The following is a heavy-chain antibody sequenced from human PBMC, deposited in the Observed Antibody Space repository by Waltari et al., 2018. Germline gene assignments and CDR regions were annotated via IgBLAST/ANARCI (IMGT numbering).Heavy chain of an antibody. D-gene: IGHD3-10*01. J-gene: IGHJ4*02. CDR2: INPDGRTT. CDR1: AVTFSTYW. Sequence: EGQLVESGGDLVQPGGSLRLSCAASAVTFSTYWMHWVRQAPGKGLVWVARINPDGRTTTYADSVRGRFSISRDNAKNTLYLQMNSLTVEDTAVYFCARSMNYGPDYWGRGTLVTVSS. V-gene: IGHV3-74*01. CDR3: ARSMNYGPDY.